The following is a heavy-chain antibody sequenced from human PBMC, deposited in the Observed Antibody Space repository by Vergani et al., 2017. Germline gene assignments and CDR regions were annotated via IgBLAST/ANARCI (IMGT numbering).Heavy chain of an antibody. CDR3: ARAEGPRGMDV. Sequence: EVQLVESGGGLVQPGGSLRLSCTASGFTFSSYEMNWVRQAPGKGLEWVSYISSSGSTIYYADSVKGRFTISRDNAKNSLYLQMNSLRAEDTAVYYCARAEGPRGMDVWGQGTTVTVSS. CDR1: GFTFSSYE. J-gene: IGHJ6*02. V-gene: IGHV3-48*03. CDR2: ISSSGSTI.